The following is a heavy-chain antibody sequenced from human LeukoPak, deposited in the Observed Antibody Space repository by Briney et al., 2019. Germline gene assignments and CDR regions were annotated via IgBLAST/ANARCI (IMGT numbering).Heavy chain of an antibody. Sequence: PGGSLRLSCAASGFTSSSYSMNWVRQAPGKGLEWVSYISSSGGTIYDADSVRGRFTISRDNAKNSLYLQMNSLRDEDTAVYYCARERGYNYGYSDYWGQGTLVTVSS. V-gene: IGHV3-48*02. CDR1: GFTSSSYS. J-gene: IGHJ4*02. CDR3: ARERGYNYGYSDY. CDR2: ISSSGGTI. D-gene: IGHD5-18*01.